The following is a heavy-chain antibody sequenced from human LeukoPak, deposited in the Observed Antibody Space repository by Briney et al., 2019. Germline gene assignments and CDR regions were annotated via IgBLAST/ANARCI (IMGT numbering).Heavy chain of an antibody. CDR3: ARGSIVLMVYPNSSGPFDY. CDR1: GFTFDEYG. V-gene: IGHV3-21*01. Sequence: GGSLRLSCAASGFTFDEYGMSWVRQAPGKGLERVSSISSSSSYIYYADSVKGRFTISRDNSKNTLYLQMNSLRAEDTAVYYCARGSIVLMVYPNSSGPFDYWGQGTLVTVSS. D-gene: IGHD2-8*01. CDR2: ISSSSSYI. J-gene: IGHJ4*02.